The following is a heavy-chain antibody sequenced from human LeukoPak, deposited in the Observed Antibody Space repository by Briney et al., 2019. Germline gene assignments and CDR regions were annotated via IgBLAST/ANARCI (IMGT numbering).Heavy chain of an antibody. Sequence: ASVKVSCKTSGYTFTGYYMHWVRQAPGQGLEWMGWINPNSGGTNYAQKFQGRVTMTRDTSISTAYMELSRLRSDDTAVYYCARAPIAAAEYFDYWGQGTLITVSS. CDR2: INPNSGGT. CDR3: ARAPIAAAEYFDY. V-gene: IGHV1-2*02. CDR1: GYTFTGYY. D-gene: IGHD6-13*01. J-gene: IGHJ4*02.